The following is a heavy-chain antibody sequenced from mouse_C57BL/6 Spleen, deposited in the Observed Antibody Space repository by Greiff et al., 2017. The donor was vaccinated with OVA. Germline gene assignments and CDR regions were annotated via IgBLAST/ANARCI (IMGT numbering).Heavy chain of an antibody. D-gene: IGHD3-2*02. CDR2: IDPSDSET. Sequence: QVQLQQPGAELVRPGSSVKLSCKASGYTFTSYWMHWVKQRPIQGLEWIGNIDPSDSETHYNQKFKDKATLTVDKSSSTAYMQLSSLTSEDSAVYYCARSGTAQATGDDWGQGTTLTVSS. J-gene: IGHJ2*01. CDR1: GYTFTSYW. V-gene: IGHV1-52*01. CDR3: ARSGTAQATGDD.